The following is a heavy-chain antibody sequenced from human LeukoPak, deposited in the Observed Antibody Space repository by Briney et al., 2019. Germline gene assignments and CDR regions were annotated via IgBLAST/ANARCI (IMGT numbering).Heavy chain of an antibody. CDR1: GASITRSHYY. V-gene: IGHV4-39*01. J-gene: IGHJ3*02. CDR2: IYFGGIT. Sequence: KSSETLSLTCTVSGASITRSHYYWGWIRQPPGKGLEWIGGIYFGGITYYNPSLKSRVTLSVDTSKNQFSLNLRSATATDTAMYYCAEPYYGSGSGVDAFDIWGPGTMVTVSA. D-gene: IGHD3-10*01. CDR3: AEPYYGSGSGVDAFDI.